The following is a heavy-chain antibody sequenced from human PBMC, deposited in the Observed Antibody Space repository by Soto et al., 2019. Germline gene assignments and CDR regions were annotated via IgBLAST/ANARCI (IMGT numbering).Heavy chain of an antibody. D-gene: IGHD4-17*01. CDR1: GLTFSDYW. CDR3: AKVASTVAYFDY. Sequence: GGSLRLSCAASGLTFSDYWMHWVRQAPGKGREWVSRIKRDGSTTNYADSVKGRFTISRDNAKNTLYLEMNSLRVEDTADYYCAKVASTVAYFDYWGQGTLVTVSS. CDR2: IKRDGSTT. V-gene: IGHV3-74*01. J-gene: IGHJ4*02.